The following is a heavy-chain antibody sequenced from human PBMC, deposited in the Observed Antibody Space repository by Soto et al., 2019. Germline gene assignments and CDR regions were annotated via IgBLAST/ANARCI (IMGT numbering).Heavy chain of an antibody. CDR3: ARGRGCSTGCHNFDY. CDR2: IKQDGSEK. V-gene: IGHV3-7*01. D-gene: IGHD2-2*01. Sequence: EVQLVESGGGLVQPGGSLRLSCAASGFTFSSYWMSWVRQAPGKGLEWVANIKQDGSEKYYVDSVKGRFTISRDNAKNSLYLQMNIVRAEDTAVYYCARGRGCSTGCHNFDYWGQGTLVTVSS. CDR1: GFTFSSYW. J-gene: IGHJ4*02.